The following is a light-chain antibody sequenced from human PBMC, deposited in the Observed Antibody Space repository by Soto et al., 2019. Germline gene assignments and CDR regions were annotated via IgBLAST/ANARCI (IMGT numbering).Light chain of an antibody. V-gene: IGKV3-15*01. CDR2: GAS. CDR1: QSVGSS. J-gene: IGKJ4*01. CDR3: QQYNNWLS. Sequence: EIVMTQSPATLSVSPGERATLSCRASQSVGSSLAWYQQKRGQAPRLLIHGASTRATGIPAGFSGSGSGTEFTLTISSLQSEDFAVYYCQQYNNWLSFGGGTKVEIK.